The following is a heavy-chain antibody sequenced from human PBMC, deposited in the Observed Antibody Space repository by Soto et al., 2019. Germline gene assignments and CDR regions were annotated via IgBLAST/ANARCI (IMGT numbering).Heavy chain of an antibody. D-gene: IGHD7-27*01. J-gene: IGHJ4*02. CDR2: IYYGGST. CDR3: AKNWNWGSLVH. Sequence: SETLSLTCTVSGDSISTDYWSWIRQSPGKGLERIGFIYYGGSTNYNPSLKSRVTISVDTPKNQFSLKLSSVTAADTAVYYCAKNWNWGSLVHWGQGTLVTVPQ. CDR1: GDSISTDY. V-gene: IGHV4-59*08.